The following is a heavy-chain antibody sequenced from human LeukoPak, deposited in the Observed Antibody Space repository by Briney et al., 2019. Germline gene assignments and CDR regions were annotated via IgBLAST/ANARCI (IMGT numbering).Heavy chain of an antibody. V-gene: IGHV1-69*05. D-gene: IGHD3-10*01. Sequence: ASVKVTRKASGGTFSSYAISWVRQAPGQGLEWMGGIIPIFGTANYAQKFQGRVTITTDESTSTTYMELSSLRSEDTAVYYCARSSGKTSYYYYMDVWGKGTTVTVSS. CDR3: ARSSGKTSYYYYMDV. CDR2: IIPIFGTA. J-gene: IGHJ6*03. CDR1: GGTFSSYA.